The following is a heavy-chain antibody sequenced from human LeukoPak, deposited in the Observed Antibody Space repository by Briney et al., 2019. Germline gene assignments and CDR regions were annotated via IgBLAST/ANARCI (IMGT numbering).Heavy chain of an antibody. V-gene: IGHV3-53*01. D-gene: IGHD6-6*01. CDR3: ARVRPHPIIDV. CDR1: GFIVSNNY. J-gene: IGHJ6*03. Sequence: GGSLRLSCAASGFIVSNNYMSWVRQAPGEGLEWVSVIYTGVSTYYPDSVKGRFAISRDNSKNTLYLQMNSLRAGDTGVYYCARVRPHPIIDVWGKGTTVTVSS. CDR2: IYTGVST.